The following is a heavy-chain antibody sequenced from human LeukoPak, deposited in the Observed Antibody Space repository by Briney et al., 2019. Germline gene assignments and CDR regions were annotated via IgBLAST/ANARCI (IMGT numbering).Heavy chain of an antibody. Sequence: GGSLRLACAASGISFSSHWMHWVRQAPGKGLVWVAHISRDGSSTTYADSVKGRFTISRDNSKNTLYLQMNSLRAEDTAVYYCARGRGVPAAADYWGQGALVTVSS. CDR2: ISRDGSST. CDR1: GISFSSHW. CDR3: ARGRGVPAAADY. J-gene: IGHJ4*02. D-gene: IGHD2-2*01. V-gene: IGHV3-74*01.